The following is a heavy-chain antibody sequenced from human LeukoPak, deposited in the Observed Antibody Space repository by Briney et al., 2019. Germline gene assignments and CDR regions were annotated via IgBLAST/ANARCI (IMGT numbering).Heavy chain of an antibody. CDR1: GFTFNNFA. CDR2: ISGSGGGT. CDR3: AKPRSGWYDFDY. Sequence: GGSLRLSCAASGFTFNNFAMAWVRQAPGKGLEWLSTISGSGGGTFYADSVKGRFTISRDNSKNTLYLQMNSLRAEDTAVYYCAKPRSGWYDFDYWGQGTLVTVSS. D-gene: IGHD6-19*01. V-gene: IGHV3-23*01. J-gene: IGHJ4*02.